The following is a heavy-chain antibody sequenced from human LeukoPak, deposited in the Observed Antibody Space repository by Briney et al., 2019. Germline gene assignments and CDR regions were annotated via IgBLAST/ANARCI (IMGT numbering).Heavy chain of an antibody. D-gene: IGHD2-2*01. J-gene: IGHJ6*02. CDR1: GYTFTGYY. V-gene: IGHV1-2*02. Sequence: ASVKVSCKASGYTFTGYYMHWVRQAPGQGLEWMGWINPNSGGTNYAQKFQGRVTMARDTSISTAYMELSRLRSDDTAVYYCARGHCSSTSCPRHYYYYYGMGVWGQGTTVTVSS. CDR2: INPNSGGT. CDR3: ARGHCSSTSCPRHYYYYYGMGV.